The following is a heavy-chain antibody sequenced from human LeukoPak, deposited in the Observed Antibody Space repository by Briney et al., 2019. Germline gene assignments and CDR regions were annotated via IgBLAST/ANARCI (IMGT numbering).Heavy chain of an antibody. D-gene: IGHD5-24*01. CDR3: AAVEDGYNWIYYYGMDV. V-gene: IGHV3-23*01. CDR2: ISGSGGST. J-gene: IGHJ6*02. CDR1: GFTFSSYA. Sequence: GSLRLSCAASGFTFSSYAMSWVRQAPGKGLEWVSAISGSGGSTYYADSVKGRFTISRDNSKNTLYLQMNSLRAEDTAVYYCAAVEDGYNWIYYYGMDVWGQGTTVTVSS.